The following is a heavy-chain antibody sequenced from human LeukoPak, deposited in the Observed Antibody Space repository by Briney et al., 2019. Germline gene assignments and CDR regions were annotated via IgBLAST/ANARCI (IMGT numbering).Heavy chain of an antibody. V-gene: IGHV3-48*02. Sequence: GGSLRLSCAASGFTFSSYNMNWVRQAPGKGLEWVSYISSRSSTIYYADFVKGRFSISRDNVRNSLRLQMSDLRDEDTAVYYCAREARGGEDYWGQGTLVTVSS. CDR3: AREARGGEDY. J-gene: IGHJ4*02. D-gene: IGHD3-16*01. CDR1: GFTFSSYN. CDR2: ISSRSSTI.